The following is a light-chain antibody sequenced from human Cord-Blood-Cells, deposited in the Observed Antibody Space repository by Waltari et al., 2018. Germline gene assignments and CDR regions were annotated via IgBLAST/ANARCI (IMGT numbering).Light chain of an antibody. J-gene: IGKJ3*01. CDR1: QSISSY. CDR3: QQSYSTPFT. V-gene: IGKV1-39*01. Sequence: DIQMTQSPSSLSASVGDRVTLTCRASQSISSYLNWYQQKPGKAPKFLIYAASSLQSGVPSRFSGSGSGTDFTLTISSLQPEDFATYYCQQSYSTPFTFGPGTKVDIK. CDR2: AAS.